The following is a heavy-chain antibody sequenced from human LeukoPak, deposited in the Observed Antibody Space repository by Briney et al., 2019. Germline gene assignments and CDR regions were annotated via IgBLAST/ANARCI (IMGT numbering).Heavy chain of an antibody. CDR1: GFTFSSYS. V-gene: IGHV3-30-3*01. CDR3: ARDSLMWELIDGGWFDP. CDR2: ISYDESNK. J-gene: IGHJ5*02. D-gene: IGHD1-26*01. Sequence: GRSLRLFCTASGFTFSSYSMHWVRQAPGKGLEWVAVISYDESNKYYADSVKGRFTISRDNSKNTLYLQMNSLRAEDTVAYDCARDSLMWELIDGGWFDPWGQGTLVTVSS.